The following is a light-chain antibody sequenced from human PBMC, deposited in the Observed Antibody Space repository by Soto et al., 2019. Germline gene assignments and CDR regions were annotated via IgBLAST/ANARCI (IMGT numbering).Light chain of an antibody. J-gene: IGLJ2*01. V-gene: IGLV2-8*01. Sequence: QSVLTQPPSASGSPGQSVTISCTGSSSDLGGYSYVSWYQQHPGKAPKLMIYEVSKWPSGVPDRFSGSKSGSTASLTVSGLQAEDEADYYCSSYAGSNNVVFGGGTKLTVL. CDR1: SSDLGGYSY. CDR3: SSYAGSNNVV. CDR2: EVS.